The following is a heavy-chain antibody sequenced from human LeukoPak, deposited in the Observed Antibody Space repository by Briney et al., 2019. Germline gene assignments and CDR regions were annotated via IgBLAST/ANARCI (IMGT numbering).Heavy chain of an antibody. CDR2: INHSGST. J-gene: IGHJ4*02. D-gene: IGHD1-26*01. Sequence: SETLSLTCAVYGGSFSGYYWSWIRQPPGKGLEWIGEINHSGSTNYNPSLKSRVTISVDTSKNQFSLKLSSVTAADTAVYYCARRGGSAPHYFDYWGQETLVTVSS. CDR1: GGSFSGYY. V-gene: IGHV4-34*01. CDR3: ARRGGSAPHYFDY.